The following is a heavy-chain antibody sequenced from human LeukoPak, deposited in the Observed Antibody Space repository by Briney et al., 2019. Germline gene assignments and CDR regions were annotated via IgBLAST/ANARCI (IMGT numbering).Heavy chain of an antibody. V-gene: IGHV3-48*01. CDR1: EFTFSSYS. CDR3: VLDLFSSFAFDI. CDR2: ITSSSSGL. J-gene: IGHJ3*02. Sequence: GGSLRLSCAASEFTFSSYSMNWVRQAPGKGLEWVSYITSSSSGLWYADSVKGRFTISRDNAKNALHLQMNSLTAEDTAVYYCVLDLFSSFAFDIWGQGTMVTVSS. D-gene: IGHD3/OR15-3a*01.